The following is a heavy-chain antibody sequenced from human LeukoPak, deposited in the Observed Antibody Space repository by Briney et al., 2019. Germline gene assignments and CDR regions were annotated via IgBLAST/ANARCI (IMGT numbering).Heavy chain of an antibody. CDR3: ARTQPAALGGVDY. Sequence: SQTLSLTFAISGDSVSNNSAAWNWLRQSPSRGLEWLGSTYYRSKWYNDYAVSVKSQITINPDTSKNQFSLQLNSVTPEDTAVYYCARTQPAALGGVDYWGQGTLVTVSS. V-gene: IGHV6-1*01. CDR2: TYYRSKWYN. J-gene: IGHJ4*02. CDR1: GDSVSNNSAA. D-gene: IGHD2-2*01.